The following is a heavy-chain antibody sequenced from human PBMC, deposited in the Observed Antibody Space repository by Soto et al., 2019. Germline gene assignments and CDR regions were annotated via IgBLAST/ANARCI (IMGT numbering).Heavy chain of an antibody. V-gene: IGHV1-18*04. D-gene: IGHD3-9*01. CDR2: ISAYNGNT. Sequence: GASVKVSCKASGYTFTSYGISWVRQAPGQGLEWMGWISAYNGNTNYAQKLQGRVTMTTDTSTSTAYMELRSLRSDDTAVYYCERGRADYDILTGYGHYYYYGMDVWGQGTTVTVS. CDR3: ERGRADYDILTGYGHYYYYGMDV. CDR1: GYTFTSYG. J-gene: IGHJ6*02.